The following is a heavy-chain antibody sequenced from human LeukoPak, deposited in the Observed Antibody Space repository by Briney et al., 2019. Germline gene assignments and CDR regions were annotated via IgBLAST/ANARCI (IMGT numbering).Heavy chain of an antibody. J-gene: IGHJ4*02. V-gene: IGHV3-21*01. Sequence: GGSLRLSCAASGFTFSSYSMSWVRQAPGKGLEWVSSISSSSYIYYADSVKGRFTISRDNAKNSLYLQMNSLRAEDTAVYYCARDREWELADYWGQGTLVTVSS. CDR2: ISSSSYI. D-gene: IGHD1-26*01. CDR3: ARDREWELADY. CDR1: GFTFSSYS.